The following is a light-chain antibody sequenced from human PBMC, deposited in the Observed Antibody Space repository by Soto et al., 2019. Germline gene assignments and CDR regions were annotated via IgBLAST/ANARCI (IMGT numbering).Light chain of an antibody. CDR1: QSVSSY. J-gene: IGKJ5*01. V-gene: IGKV3-11*01. CDR2: DAS. Sequence: EIVLTQSPATMSLSPGARATLSCRASQSVSSYLAWYQQKPGQDPRLLIYDASNRATGTPARFSGSGSGTDFTLTISSLEPDDFAVYYCKQRSNLITVGEGTRLDIK. CDR3: KQRSNLIT.